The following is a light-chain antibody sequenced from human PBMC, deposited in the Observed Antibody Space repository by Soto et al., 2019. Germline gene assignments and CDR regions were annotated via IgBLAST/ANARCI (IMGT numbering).Light chain of an antibody. Sequence: QAVVTQPASVSGSPGQSITISCTGTSGDIGGYNYVSWYQQHPGKAPKLLISEVTNRPSGVSNRFSGSKSGNTASLTISGLQAEDEADYYCAAWDDSLNGPWVFGGGTKLTVL. CDR1: SGDIGGYNY. CDR2: EVT. J-gene: IGLJ3*02. V-gene: IGLV2-14*01. CDR3: AAWDDSLNGPWV.